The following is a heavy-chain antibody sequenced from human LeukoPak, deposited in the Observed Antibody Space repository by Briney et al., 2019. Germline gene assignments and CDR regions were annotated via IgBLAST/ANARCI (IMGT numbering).Heavy chain of an antibody. V-gene: IGHV4-34*01. D-gene: IGHD2-15*01. Sequence: PSETLPLTCAVYGGSFSGYYWSWIRQPPGKGLEWIGEINHSGSTNYNPSLKSRVTISVDTSKNQFSLKLSSVTAADTAVYYCARGAVVAATPNWFDPWGQGTLVTVSS. CDR1: GGSFSGYY. CDR2: INHSGST. CDR3: ARGAVVAATPNWFDP. J-gene: IGHJ5*02.